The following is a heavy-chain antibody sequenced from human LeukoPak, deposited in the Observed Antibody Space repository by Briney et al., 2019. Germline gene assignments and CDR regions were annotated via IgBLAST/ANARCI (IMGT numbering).Heavy chain of an antibody. CDR2: IYSAGST. CDR1: GFTVSNN. D-gene: IGHD5-18*01. V-gene: IGHV3-66*01. J-gene: IGHJ4*02. CDR3: ARDEAYSYGYSYYFHS. Sequence: GGSLTLSCAASGFTVSNNMSWVRLAPGKGLEWVSVIYSAGSTFYADSVKGRFTISRDNSKNILCLQMNSLRAEDTAIYYCARDEAYSYGYSYYFHSWGQGTLVTVSS.